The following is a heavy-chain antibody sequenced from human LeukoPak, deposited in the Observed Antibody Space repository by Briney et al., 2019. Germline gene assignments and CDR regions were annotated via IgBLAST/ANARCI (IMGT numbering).Heavy chain of an antibody. V-gene: IGHV3-7*01. Sequence: GGSLRLSCEGSGFTFSDYSMDWVRQPPGKGLEWVASIKQDGSQKGYVDPVRGRFTISRDNAKNSVYLQMNSLRDEDTAVYYCATDRGFATFDHWGQGALVSVSS. CDR3: ATDRGFATFDH. D-gene: IGHD6-25*01. J-gene: IGHJ4*02. CDR1: GFTFSDYS. CDR2: IKQDGSQK.